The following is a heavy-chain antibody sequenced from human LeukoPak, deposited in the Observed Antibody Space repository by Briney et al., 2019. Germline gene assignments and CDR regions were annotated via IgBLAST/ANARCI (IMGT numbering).Heavy chain of an antibody. D-gene: IGHD3-16*01. J-gene: IGHJ3*01. Sequence: GDSLKISCQASGYSFSRNWIGWVRQMPGKGLEWMGIINPVDSEARYSPSFQGQVTMSVDMSVTTANLQWSSLEASDTAVFYCARLVLGNWGGGFDVWGQGTMVTVPS. CDR3: ARLVLGNWGGGFDV. CDR1: GYSFSRNW. V-gene: IGHV5-51*01. CDR2: INPVDSEA.